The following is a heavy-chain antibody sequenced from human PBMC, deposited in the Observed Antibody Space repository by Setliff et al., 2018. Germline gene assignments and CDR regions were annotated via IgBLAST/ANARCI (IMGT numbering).Heavy chain of an antibody. CDR2: ISDSGSA. J-gene: IGHJ4*01. CDR1: GGSISSYY. CDR3: ARAQDQASVGTPYFDY. Sequence: SETLSLTCTVSGGSISSYYWSWIRQPPGKGLEWIAYISDSGSANYSPSLKSRVSMSLDTSENQFSLKLSSVPSADTAVYFCARAQDQASVGTPYFDYWGHGTLVTVSS. D-gene: IGHD1-26*01. V-gene: IGHV4-59*01.